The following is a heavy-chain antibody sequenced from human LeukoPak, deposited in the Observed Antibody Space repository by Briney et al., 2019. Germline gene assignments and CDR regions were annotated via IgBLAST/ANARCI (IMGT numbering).Heavy chain of an antibody. CDR2: ISGSGGST. V-gene: IGHV3-23*01. CDR3: AKGSTGKTGYYYYGMDV. CDR1: GFTFSSYA. Sequence: GGSLRLSCAASGFTFSSYAMSWVRQAPGKGLEWVSAISGSGGSTYYADSVKGRFTISRDNSKNTLYLQMNSLRAEDTAVYYCAKGSTGKTGYYYYGMDVWGQGTTVTVSS. D-gene: IGHD1-1*01. J-gene: IGHJ6*02.